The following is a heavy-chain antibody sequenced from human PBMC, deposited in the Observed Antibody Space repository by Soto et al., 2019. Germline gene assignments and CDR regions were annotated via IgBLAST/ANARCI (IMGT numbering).Heavy chain of an antibody. CDR3: AKVFSPEGGNYFDY. CDR2: ISNSFSDGNT. CDR1: GFTFSNYA. Sequence: GGSLRLSCAASGFTFSNYATNWVRQAPGKGLEWVSAISNSFSDGNTHYADSVKGRFTISRDNDKNTVFLEMNSLRAEDTAVYYCAKVFSPEGGNYFDYWGQGTLVTVSS. J-gene: IGHJ4*02. V-gene: IGHV3-23*01.